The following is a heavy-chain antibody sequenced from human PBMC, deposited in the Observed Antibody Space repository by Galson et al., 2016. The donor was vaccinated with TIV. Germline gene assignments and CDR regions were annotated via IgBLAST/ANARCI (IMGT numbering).Heavy chain of an antibody. CDR3: ARAFWTGNYFFDF. D-gene: IGHD3/OR15-3a*01. J-gene: IGHJ4*02. Sequence: QSGAEVKKSGESLKISCKGSGYRFTNYWIGWVRQMPGKGLEWVAIIYPGDSESRYRPSFQGQVTISADKSINTASVQWSSLKASDTAMYYCARAFWTGNYFFDFWGQGTLVTVSS. V-gene: IGHV5-51*01. CDR1: GYRFTNYW. CDR2: IYPGDSES.